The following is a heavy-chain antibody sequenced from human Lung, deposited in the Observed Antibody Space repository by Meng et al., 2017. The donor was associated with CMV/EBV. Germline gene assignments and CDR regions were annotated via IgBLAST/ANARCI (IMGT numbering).Heavy chain of an antibody. J-gene: IGHJ5*02. CDR1: GGSISSYY. Sequence: SETLSLTCSVSGGSISSYYWSWIRQPPGKGMEWNGYSVGTNYNPSLQSRVTISVSTSKNQLSLQLSSVTAADSAVYYCARGGRFSDAWGQGTLVTVSS. CDR2: SVGT. V-gene: IGHV4-59*01. D-gene: IGHD3-10*01. CDR3: ARGGRFSDA.